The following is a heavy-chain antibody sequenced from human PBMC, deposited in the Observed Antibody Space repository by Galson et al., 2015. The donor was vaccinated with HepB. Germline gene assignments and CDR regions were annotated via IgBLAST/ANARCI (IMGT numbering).Heavy chain of an antibody. CDR1: GFTFSSYS. Sequence: SLRLSCAASGFTFSSYSMNWVRQAPGKGLEWVSSISSSSSYIYYADSVKGRFTISRDNAKNSLYLQMNSLRAEDTAVYYCARAPGHCSSTSCYTGGYYYYGMDVWGQGTTVTVSS. D-gene: IGHD2-2*02. V-gene: IGHV3-21*01. J-gene: IGHJ6*02. CDR3: ARAPGHCSSTSCYTGGYYYYGMDV. CDR2: ISSSSSYI.